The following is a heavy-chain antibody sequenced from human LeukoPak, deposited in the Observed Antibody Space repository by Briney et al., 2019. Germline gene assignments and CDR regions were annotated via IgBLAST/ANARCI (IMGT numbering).Heavy chain of an antibody. CDR2: ISYDGSNK. Sequence: GRSLRLSCAASGFTFSSYAMHWVRQAPGKGLEWVALISYDGSNKYYADSVKGRFTISRDNSKNTLYLQMNSLRAEDTAVYYCAKDPKFGYYDSSGYWELDYWGQGTLVTVSS. D-gene: IGHD3-22*01. V-gene: IGHV3-30*04. CDR1: GFTFSSYA. J-gene: IGHJ4*02. CDR3: AKDPKFGYYDSSGYWELDY.